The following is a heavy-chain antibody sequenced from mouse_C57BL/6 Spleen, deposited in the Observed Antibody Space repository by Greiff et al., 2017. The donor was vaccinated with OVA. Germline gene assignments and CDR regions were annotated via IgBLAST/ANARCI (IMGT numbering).Heavy chain of an antibody. Sequence: VQLQQSGPGLVQPSQSLSITCTVSGFSLTSYGVHWVRQSPGKGLEWLGVIWSGGSTDYNAAFISRLSLSKDNSKSQVFFKRISLQAYDTAIYYCARAGLGYVLFAYWGQGTLVTVSA. D-gene: IGHD2-2*01. J-gene: IGHJ3*01. CDR2: IWSGGST. CDR1: GFSLTSYG. V-gene: IGHV2-2*01. CDR3: ARAGLGYVLFAY.